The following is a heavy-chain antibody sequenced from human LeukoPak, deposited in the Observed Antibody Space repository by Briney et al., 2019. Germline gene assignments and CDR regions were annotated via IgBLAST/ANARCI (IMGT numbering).Heavy chain of an antibody. Sequence: SSVTVPCQPSGGTLSRYATIWVEQAPRQGLAWMEWVIPIFGAPHYPQPPQGTGPITANESPSPAHLELSSLTPGEPAVYYCAAGYSTLYYYYMDDWGKGTTVTVSS. CDR3: AAGYSTLYYYYMDD. CDR2: VIPIFGAP. CDR1: GGTLSRYA. V-gene: IGHV1-69*13. D-gene: IGHD6-13*01. J-gene: IGHJ6*03.